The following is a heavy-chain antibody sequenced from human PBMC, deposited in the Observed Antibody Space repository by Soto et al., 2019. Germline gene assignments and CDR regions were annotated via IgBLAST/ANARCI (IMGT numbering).Heavy chain of an antibody. V-gene: IGHV4-59*01. D-gene: IGHD3-9*01. CDR3: AREDYDILTGTTNWFDP. CDR1: GGSISSYY. J-gene: IGHJ5*02. CDR2: IYYSGST. Sequence: SETLSLTCTVSGGSISSYYWSWIRQPPGKGLEWIGYIYYSGSTNYNPSLKSRVTISVDTSKNQFSLKLSSVTAADTAVYYCAREDYDILTGTTNWFDPWGQGNLVTVS.